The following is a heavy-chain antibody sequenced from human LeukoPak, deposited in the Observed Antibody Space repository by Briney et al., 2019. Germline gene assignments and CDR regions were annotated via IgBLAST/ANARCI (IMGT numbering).Heavy chain of an antibody. CDR1: GFTFSSDS. V-gene: IGHV3-48*04. CDR3: ARVFVGENFDY. D-gene: IGHD1-14*01. Sequence: GGSLRLSCAGSGFTFSSDSMNWVRQAPGKGLEWLSYISYTGSNKYYADSVKGRFTISRDNAKNSLYLQMNSLRAEDTAVYFCARVFVGENFDYWGQGTLVTVSS. CDR2: ISYTGSNK. J-gene: IGHJ4*02.